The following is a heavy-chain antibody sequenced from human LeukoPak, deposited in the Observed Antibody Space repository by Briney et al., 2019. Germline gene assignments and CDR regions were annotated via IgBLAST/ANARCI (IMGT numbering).Heavy chain of an antibody. J-gene: IGHJ5*02. CDR3: ARDHYYDSSGYNNWFDP. CDR1: GGSISSGDYY. CDR2: IYYSGST. V-gene: IGHV4-30-4*01. Sequence: SSETLSLTCTVSGGSISSGDYYWSRIRQPPGKGLEWIGYIYYSGSTYYNPSLKSRVTISVDTSKNQFSLKLSSVTAADTAVYYCARDHYYDSSGYNNWFDPWGQGTLVTVSS. D-gene: IGHD3-22*01.